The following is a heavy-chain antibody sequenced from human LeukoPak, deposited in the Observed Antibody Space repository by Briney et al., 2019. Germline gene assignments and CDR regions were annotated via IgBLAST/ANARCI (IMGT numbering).Heavy chain of an antibody. CDR1: GFTSSDYY. Sequence: PGGSLRLSCAASGFTSSDYYMSWIRQAPGKGLEWVSYISSSGSTIYYADSVKGRFTISRDNAKNSLYLQMNSLRAEDTAVYYCASSSVWRPHDAFDICVQGTMVTVSS. CDR2: ISSSGSTI. D-gene: IGHD6-19*01. CDR3: ASSSVWRPHDAFDI. J-gene: IGHJ3*02. V-gene: IGHV3-11*01.